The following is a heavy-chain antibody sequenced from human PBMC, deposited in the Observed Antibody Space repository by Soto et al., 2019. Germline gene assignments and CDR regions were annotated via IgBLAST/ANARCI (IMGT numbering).Heavy chain of an antibody. CDR1: GFTFTSSA. CDR2: IVVGSGNT. V-gene: IGHV1-58*01. CDR3: AAEGRFMEWLLDAFDI. Sequence: ASVKVSCKASGFTFTSSAVQWVRQARGQRLEWIGWIVVGSGNTNYAQKFQERVTITRDMSTSTAYMELSSLRSEDTALYYCAAEGRFMEWLLDAFDIWGQGTMVTVSS. J-gene: IGHJ3*02. D-gene: IGHD3-3*01.